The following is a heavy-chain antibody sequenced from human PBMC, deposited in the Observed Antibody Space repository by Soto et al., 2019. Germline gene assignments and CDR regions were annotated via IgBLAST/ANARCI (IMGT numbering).Heavy chain of an antibody. D-gene: IGHD3-16*02. CDR3: ARSLRQYYYYYYMDV. CDR2: IYYSGST. Sequence: QVQLQESGPGLVKPSETLSLTCTVSGGSISSYYWSWIRQPPGKGLEWIGYIYYSGSTNYNPSLKSRVTISVDTSKNQFSLKLSSVTAADTAVYYCARSLRQYYYYYYMDVWGKGTMVTVSS. J-gene: IGHJ6*03. V-gene: IGHV4-59*01. CDR1: GGSISSYY.